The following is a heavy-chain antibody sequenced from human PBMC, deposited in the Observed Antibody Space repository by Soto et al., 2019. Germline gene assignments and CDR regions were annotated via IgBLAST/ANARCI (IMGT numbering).Heavy chain of an antibody. Sequence: PSETLSLTCAVSGGSIRSSSWWTWLRQSPGKGLEWIGEFYHAGSPHYNPSFQSRVTISADTSKNLFSLRLTSVTAADTAIYYCERDSSFRGDFDFWGQGTAVTVSS. D-gene: IGHD2-21*01. J-gene: IGHJ3*01. CDR3: ERDSSFRGDFDF. V-gene: IGHV4-4*02. CDR2: FYHAGSP. CDR1: GGSIRSSSW.